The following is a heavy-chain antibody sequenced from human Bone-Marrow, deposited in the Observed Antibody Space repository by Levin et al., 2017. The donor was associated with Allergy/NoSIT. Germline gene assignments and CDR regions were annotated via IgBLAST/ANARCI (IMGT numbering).Heavy chain of an antibody. J-gene: IGHJ4*02. D-gene: IGHD4-17*01. CDR3: TTSGLGRDGDSLN. V-gene: IGHV1-3*04. Sequence: GASVKVSCKASGYTFTRYLMHWVRQAPGQGLEWMGRINTANGDTKSSQQFQGRLTITRDISATTLYMALNSLRSDDTALYYCTTSGLGRDGDSLNWGQGTLVTGSS. CDR1: GYTFTRYL. CDR2: INTANGDT.